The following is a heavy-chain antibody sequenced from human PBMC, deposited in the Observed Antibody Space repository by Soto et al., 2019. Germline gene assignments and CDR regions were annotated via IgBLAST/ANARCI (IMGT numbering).Heavy chain of an antibody. Sequence: QEQLVQSGTEVKKPGASVTVSCKSSGYTFTDFYLHWLRQAPGQGLEWVGWINPKTGDTKSSQKFQGRVNMSRDPSVSTAYIDLTSLTSDDTAMYYCATGTNGTTGWYHPWGQGTRVTVSS. J-gene: IGHJ5*02. D-gene: IGHD1-1*01. CDR2: INPKTGDT. CDR3: ATGTNGTTGWYHP. V-gene: IGHV1-2*02. CDR1: GYTFTDFY.